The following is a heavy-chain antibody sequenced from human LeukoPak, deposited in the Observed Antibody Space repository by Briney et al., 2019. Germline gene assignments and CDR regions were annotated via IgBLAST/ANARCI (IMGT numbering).Heavy chain of an antibody. Sequence: SVKVSCKASGGTFSSYAISWVRQAPGQGLEWMGGIIPIFGTANYAQKFQGRVTITADESTSTAYRELSSLRSEDTAVYYCARAHRQLERLGRYYFDYWGQGTLVTVSS. J-gene: IGHJ4*02. CDR3: ARAHRQLERLGRYYFDY. CDR2: IIPIFGTA. V-gene: IGHV1-69*01. D-gene: IGHD1-1*01. CDR1: GGTFSSYA.